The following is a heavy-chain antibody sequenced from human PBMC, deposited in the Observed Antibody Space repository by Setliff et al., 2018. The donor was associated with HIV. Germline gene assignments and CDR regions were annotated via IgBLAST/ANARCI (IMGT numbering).Heavy chain of an antibody. V-gene: IGHV3-21*01. D-gene: IGHD4-17*01. Sequence: PGESLKISCAASGFTFSSYHMHWVRQAPGKGLEWVSSISGSGSDIYYADSLKGRFTISRDNAKNSLYLQMNSLRAEDTAVYYCVRGLDYGGNAVYWGQGTLVTVSS. CDR2: ISGSGSDI. J-gene: IGHJ4*02. CDR1: GFTFSSYH. CDR3: VRGLDYGGNAVY.